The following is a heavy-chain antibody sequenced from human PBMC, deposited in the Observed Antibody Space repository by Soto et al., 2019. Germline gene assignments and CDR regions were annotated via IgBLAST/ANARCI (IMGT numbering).Heavy chain of an antibody. D-gene: IGHD3-22*01. J-gene: IGHJ4*02. CDR3: ARTDSSGYDFDY. Sequence: QVQLVQSGAEVKKPGSSVKVSCKASGGTFSSYAISWVRQAPGQGLEWMGGIIPIFGTANYAQKFQGRVTITAAESTSPAYMELSSLRSEDTAVYYCARTDSSGYDFDYWGQGTLVTVSS. CDR1: GGTFSSYA. V-gene: IGHV1-69*01. CDR2: IIPIFGTA.